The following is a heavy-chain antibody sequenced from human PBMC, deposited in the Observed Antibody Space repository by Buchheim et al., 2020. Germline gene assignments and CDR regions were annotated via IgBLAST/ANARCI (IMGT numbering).Heavy chain of an antibody. Sequence: EVQLVESGGGLVKPGGSLKLSCAASGFTFSKTWMSWVRQAPGKGLEWVGRIKSKNNGETEDYAAPVKGRFTISRDDSKDTLYLQMNSLKIEDTGVYYCTALYYYANTDPLPWGQGT. CDR3: TALYYYANTDPLP. CDR2: IKSKNNGETE. D-gene: IGHD3-10*01. CDR1: GFTFSKTW. V-gene: IGHV3-15*01. J-gene: IGHJ5*02.